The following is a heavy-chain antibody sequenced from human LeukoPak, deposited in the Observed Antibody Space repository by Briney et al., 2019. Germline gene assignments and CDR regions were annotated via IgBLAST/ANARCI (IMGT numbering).Heavy chain of an antibody. Sequence: SETLSLTCTVSGGSISSSSYYWGWIRQPPGKGLEWIGSIYYSGSTYYNPSLKSRVTISVDTSKNQFSLKLSSVTAADTAVYYCARQDIQGLLGDWGQGTLVTVSS. D-gene: IGHD2-8*02. CDR3: ARQDIQGLLGD. V-gene: IGHV4-39*01. J-gene: IGHJ4*02. CDR1: GGSISSSSYY. CDR2: IYYSGST.